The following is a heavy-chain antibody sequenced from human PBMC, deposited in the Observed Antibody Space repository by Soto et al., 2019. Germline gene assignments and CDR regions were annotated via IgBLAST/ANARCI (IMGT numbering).Heavy chain of an antibody. CDR2: LYSAGNA. J-gene: IGHJ4*02. CDR1: GFTVSDNY. V-gene: IGHV3-53*01. D-gene: IGHD6-19*01. Sequence: GGSLRLSCAASGFTVSDNYMTWVRQAPGKGLEWVSVLYSAGNAYYADSVQGRFTISRDDSKNTPYLQMNRLRAEDTAVYYCARDKGGGWYYFDSWGQGTLVTVSS. CDR3: ARDKGGGWYYFDS.